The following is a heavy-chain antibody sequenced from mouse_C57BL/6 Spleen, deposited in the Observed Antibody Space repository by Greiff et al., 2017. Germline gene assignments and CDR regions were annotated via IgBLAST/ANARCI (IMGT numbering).Heavy chain of an antibody. V-gene: IGHV1-55*01. J-gene: IGHJ4*01. CDR3: ARSCYNGSSYEGVYYYAMDY. D-gene: IGHD1-1*01. CDR1: GYTFTSYW. Sequence: VQLQQPGAELVKPGASVKMSCKASGYTFTSYWLTWVKPRPGQGLEWIGDIYPGSGSTNYNEKFKSKATLTVDTSSSTAYMQLSSLTSEDSAVYYCARSCYNGSSYEGVYYYAMDYWGQGTSVTVSS. CDR2: IYPGSGST.